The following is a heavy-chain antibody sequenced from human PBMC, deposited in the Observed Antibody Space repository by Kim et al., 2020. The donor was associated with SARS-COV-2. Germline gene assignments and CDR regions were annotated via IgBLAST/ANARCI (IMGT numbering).Heavy chain of an antibody. V-gene: IGHV3-23*01. CDR3: AKRSFSRLDV. J-gene: IGHJ6*02. CDR2: ISGSGYAT. D-gene: IGHD6-19*01. CDR1: GFTFSS. Sequence: GGSLRLSCAASGFTFSSMSWVRQAPGKGLEWVSDISGSGYATYYADSVKGRFTISRDSSKNTVYLQMTSLRAEDTALYYCAKRSFSRLDVWGQGTMVTVS.